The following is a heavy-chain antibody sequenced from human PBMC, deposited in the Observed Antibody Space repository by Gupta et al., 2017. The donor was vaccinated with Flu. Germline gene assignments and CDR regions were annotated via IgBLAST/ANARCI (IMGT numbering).Heavy chain of an antibody. D-gene: IGHD2-15*01. J-gene: IGHJ4*02. V-gene: IGHV3-9*01. Sequence: EVQLVESGGGLVQPGRSLRLSCAASGFTFDDYAMHWVRQAPGKGLEWVSGISWNSGSIGYADSVKGRFTISRDNAKNSLYLQMNSLRAEDTALYYCAKVAGSGRNEIFDYWGQGTLVTVSS. CDR3: AKVAGSGRNEIFDY. CDR2: ISWNSGSI. CDR1: GFTFDDYA.